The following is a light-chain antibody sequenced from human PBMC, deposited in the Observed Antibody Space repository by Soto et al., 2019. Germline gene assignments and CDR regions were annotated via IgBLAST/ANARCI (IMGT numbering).Light chain of an antibody. CDR2: GAS. V-gene: IGKV3-15*01. CDR3: QQFNTWPRT. CDR1: QSVGGN. J-gene: IGKJ1*01. Sequence: EIVMTQAPATLSMSPGERVTLSCRASQSVGGNLALYQQEPGQPPRLLIYGASTRATAFPARFSGSGSGTEFTLTISSLQSEDFAVYYCQQFNTWPRTFGQGTKVDIK.